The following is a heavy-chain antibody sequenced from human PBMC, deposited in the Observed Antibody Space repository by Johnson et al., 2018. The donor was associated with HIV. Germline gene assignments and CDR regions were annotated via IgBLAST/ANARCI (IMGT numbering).Heavy chain of an antibody. CDR2: ITFEGSDK. CDR3: AKDVSVVTPSGSFDI. J-gene: IGHJ3*02. Sequence: QVQLVESGGGLVQPGGSLRLSCAASGFTLRNCAINWGRRAPGKGLEWVAVITFEGSDKYYADSVKGRVTISRDDSKNTLYLRLNSLRPEDSAVYYCAKDVSVVTPSGSFDIWGQGTRVTVSS. V-gene: IGHV3-30*18. CDR1: GFTLRNCA. D-gene: IGHD4-23*01.